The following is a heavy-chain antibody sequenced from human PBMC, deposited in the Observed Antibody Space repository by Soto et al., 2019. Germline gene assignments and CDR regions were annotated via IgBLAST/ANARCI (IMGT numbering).Heavy chain of an antibody. CDR3: ATVRVVGLKGAFDI. J-gene: IGHJ3*02. D-gene: IGHD2-2*01. CDR2: ISAYNGNT. Sequence: ASVKVSCKASGYTFTSYGISWVRQALGQGLEWMGWISAYNGNTNYAQKLQGRVTMTTDTSTSTAYMELSSLRSEDTAVYYCATVRVVGLKGAFDIWGQGTMVTVSS. CDR1: GYTFTSYG. V-gene: IGHV1-18*01.